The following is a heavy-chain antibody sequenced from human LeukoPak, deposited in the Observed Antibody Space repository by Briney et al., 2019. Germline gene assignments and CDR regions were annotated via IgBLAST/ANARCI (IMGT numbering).Heavy chain of an antibody. D-gene: IGHD6-19*01. CDR3: ARDQSYSSHTLDV. CDR2: IYYSGST. Sequence: QPSETLSLTCTVSGGSISSGDYYWSWIRQPPGKGLEWIGYIYYSGSTYYNPSLKSRVTISVDKSKNQFSLKLSSVTAADTAVYYCARDQSYSSHTLDVWGQGTTVTVSS. CDR1: GGSISSGDYY. J-gene: IGHJ6*02. V-gene: IGHV4-30-4*08.